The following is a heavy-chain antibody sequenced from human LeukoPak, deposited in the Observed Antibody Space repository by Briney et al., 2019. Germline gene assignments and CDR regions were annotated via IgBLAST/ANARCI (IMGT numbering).Heavy chain of an antibody. CDR3: AHSRGGPQRWGYYFDY. J-gene: IGHJ4*02. V-gene: IGHV2-5*01. D-gene: IGHD3-16*01. CDR2: IYWNDDK. CDR1: GFSLSTSGVG. Sequence: ESGPTLVKPTQTLTLPCTFSGFSLSTSGVGVGWIRQPPGKALEWLALIYWNDDKRYRPSLKSRLTITKDTSKNQVVLTMTNMDPVDTATYYCAHSRGGPQRWGYYFDYWGQGTLVTVSS.